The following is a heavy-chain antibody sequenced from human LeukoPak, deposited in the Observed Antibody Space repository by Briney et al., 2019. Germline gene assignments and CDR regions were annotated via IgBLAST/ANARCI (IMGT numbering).Heavy chain of an antibody. V-gene: IGHV3-23*01. CDR1: GFTFSNYA. D-gene: IGHD3-10*01. CDR3: AKGYGSGSYLPTTLSVY. J-gene: IGHJ4*02. Sequence: GGSLRLSCAASGFTFSNYAMSWVRQAPGKGLEWVSAISGSGGSTYYADSVKGRFTISRDNSKNTLYLQMNSLRAEDTAVYYCAKGYGSGSYLPTTLSVYWGQGTLVTVSS. CDR2: ISGSGGST.